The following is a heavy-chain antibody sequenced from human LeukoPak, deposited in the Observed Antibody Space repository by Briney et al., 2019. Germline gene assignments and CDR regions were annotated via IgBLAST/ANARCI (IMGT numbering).Heavy chain of an antibody. CDR2: IKSKTDGGTT. V-gene: IGHV3-15*01. J-gene: IGHJ5*02. CDR1: GFTFSNAW. Sequence: GGSLRLSCAASGFTFSNAWMSWVRQAPGKGLEWVGRIKSKTDGGTTDYAALVKGRFTISRDDSKNTLYLQMNSLKTEDTAVYYCTTDLGWVWSGYYQDNWFDPWGQGTLVTVSS. CDR3: TTDLGWVWSGYYQDNWFDP. D-gene: IGHD3-3*01.